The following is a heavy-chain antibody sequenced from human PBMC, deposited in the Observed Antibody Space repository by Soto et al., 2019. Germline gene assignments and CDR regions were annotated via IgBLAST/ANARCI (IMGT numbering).Heavy chain of an antibody. Sequence: QVQLQESGPGLVKPSGTLSLTCAVSGGSISSSNWWSWVRQPPGKGLEWIGEIYHSGSTNYNPSLKSRVTISVAKSKNQFSLKLSSVTAADTAVYYCARSSSDIMPYYYYGMDVWGQGTTVTVSS. J-gene: IGHJ6*02. V-gene: IGHV4-4*02. CDR2: IYHSGST. CDR3: ARSSSDIMPYYYYGMDV. CDR1: GGSISSSNW. D-gene: IGHD6-6*01.